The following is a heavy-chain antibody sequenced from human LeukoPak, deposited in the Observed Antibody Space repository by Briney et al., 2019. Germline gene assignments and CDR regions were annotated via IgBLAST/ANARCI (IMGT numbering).Heavy chain of an antibody. D-gene: IGHD6-19*01. CDR1: GCTFDDYG. CDR3: ARGSSGWYPRLFDY. V-gene: IGHV3-20*04. Sequence: GGSLRLSCAASGCTFDDYGMSWVRQAPGKGLEWVSGINWNGGSTGYADSVKGRFTISRDNAKNSLYLQMNSLRAEDTALYYCARGSSGWYPRLFDYWGQGTLVTVSS. CDR2: INWNGGST. J-gene: IGHJ4*02.